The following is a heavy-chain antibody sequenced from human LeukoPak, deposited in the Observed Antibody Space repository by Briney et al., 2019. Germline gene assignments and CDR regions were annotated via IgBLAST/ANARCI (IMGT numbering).Heavy chain of an antibody. CDR1: GGTFSSYA. CDR2: IIPILGIA. D-gene: IGHD4-17*01. J-gene: IGHJ4*02. CDR3: ARDSGDYPFDY. V-gene: IGHV1-69*04. Sequence: SVKVSCKASGGTFSSYAISWVRQAPGQGLEWMGRIIPILGIANYAQKFQGRVTITADKSTSTAYMELSSLRSEDTAVYYCARDSGDYPFDYWGQGTLVTVSS.